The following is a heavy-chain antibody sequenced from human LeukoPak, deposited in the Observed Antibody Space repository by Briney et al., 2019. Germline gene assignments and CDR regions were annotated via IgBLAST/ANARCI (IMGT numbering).Heavy chain of an antibody. CDR2: INSDGSST. CDR3: ARDGVLWFGEQYYYAMDV. CDR1: GFTFSSYW. J-gene: IGHJ6*04. D-gene: IGHD3-10*01. V-gene: IGHV3-74*01. Sequence: GGSLRLSCAASGFTFSSYWMHWVRQAPGKGLVWVSRINSDGSSTSYADSVKGRFTISRDNAKNTLYLQMNSLRAEDTAVYYCARDGVLWFGEQYYYAMDVWGKGTTVTGSS.